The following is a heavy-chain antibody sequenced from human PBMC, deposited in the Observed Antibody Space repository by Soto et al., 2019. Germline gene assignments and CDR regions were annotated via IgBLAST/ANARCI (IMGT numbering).Heavy chain of an antibody. CDR1: GFSFSTYA. J-gene: IGHJ4*02. CDR3: ARGLGFCNSISCYIWFDY. D-gene: IGHD2-2*02. V-gene: IGHV3-23*01. CDR2: ISASGTAT. Sequence: PGGSLRLSCAASGFSFSTYAMTWVRQAPGKGLEWVSAISASGTATYYADSVKGRFTISRDNSKNTLFLQMNSLRAEDTAVYYCARGLGFCNSISCYIWFDYWGQGTLVTVSS.